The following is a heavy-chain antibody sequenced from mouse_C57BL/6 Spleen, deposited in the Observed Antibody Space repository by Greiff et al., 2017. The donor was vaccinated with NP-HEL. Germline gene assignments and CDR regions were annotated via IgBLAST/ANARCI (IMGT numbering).Heavy chain of an antibody. CDR2: ISYDGSN. J-gene: IGHJ2*01. Sequence: EVQLQESGPGLVKPSQSLSLTCSVTGYSITSGYYWNWIRQFPGNKLEWMGYISYDGSNNYNPSLKNRISITRDTSKNQFFLKLNSVTTEDTATYYCARGGYYYGSPYFDYWGQGTTLTVSS. CDR3: ARGGYYYGSPYFDY. D-gene: IGHD1-1*01. CDR1: GYSITSGYY. V-gene: IGHV3-6*01.